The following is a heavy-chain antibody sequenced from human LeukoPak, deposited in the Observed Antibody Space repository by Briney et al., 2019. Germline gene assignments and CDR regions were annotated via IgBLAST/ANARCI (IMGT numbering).Heavy chain of an antibody. CDR2: ISGSGGST. V-gene: IGHV3-23*01. CDR1: GFTFSSYA. D-gene: IGHD3-22*01. J-gene: IGHJ5*02. CDR3: AKGPDSSGYYYGWFDP. Sequence: PGGSLRLSCAASGFTFSSYAMSWVRQAPGKGLEWVSAISGSGGSTYYADSVKGRFTISRDNSKNTLYLQMNSLGAEDTAVYYCAKGPDSSGYYYGWFDPWGQGTLVTVSS.